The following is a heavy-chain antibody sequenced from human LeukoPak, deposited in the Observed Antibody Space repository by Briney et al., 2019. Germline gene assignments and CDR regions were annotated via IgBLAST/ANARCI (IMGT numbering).Heavy chain of an antibody. CDR2: INHSGST. J-gene: IGHJ4*02. CDR1: GGSFSGYY. Sequence: PSETLSLTCAVYGGSFSGYYWSWIRQPPGKGLEWIGEINHSGSTNYNPSLKSRVTISVDTSKNQFSLKLSSVTAADTAVYYCARGLGGYDYRPFDYWGQGTLVTVSS. CDR3: ARGLGGYDYRPFDY. D-gene: IGHD5-12*01. V-gene: IGHV4-34*01.